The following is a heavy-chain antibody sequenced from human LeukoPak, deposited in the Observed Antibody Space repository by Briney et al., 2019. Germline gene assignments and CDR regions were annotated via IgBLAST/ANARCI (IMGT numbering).Heavy chain of an antibody. CDR2: INHSGST. J-gene: IGHJ4*02. CDR1: GGSFSGYY. D-gene: IGHD3-16*01. V-gene: IGHV4-34*01. CDR3: ASPTGGADY. Sequence: PSETLSLTCAVYGGSFSGYYWSWIRQPPGKGLEWIGEINHSGSTNYNPSLKSRVTISVDTSKNQFSLKLSSVTAADTAVYYCASPTGGADYWGQGTLVTVSS.